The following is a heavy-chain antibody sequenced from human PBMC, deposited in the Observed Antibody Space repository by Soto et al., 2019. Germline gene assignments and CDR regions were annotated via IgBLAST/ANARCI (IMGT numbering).Heavy chain of an antibody. CDR3: ARDRGSYALDY. J-gene: IGHJ4*02. CDR2: ISAYNGNT. D-gene: IGHD1-26*01. Sequence: QVQLVQSGAEVKKPGASVKVSCKASGYTFTSYGISWVRQAPGQGREWMGWISAYNGNTNHAQKLQGRVTRTTDTPTRTAYMELRRLRADDTAVYYCARDRGSYALDYWGQGTLVTVSS. CDR1: GYTFTSYG. V-gene: IGHV1-18*01.